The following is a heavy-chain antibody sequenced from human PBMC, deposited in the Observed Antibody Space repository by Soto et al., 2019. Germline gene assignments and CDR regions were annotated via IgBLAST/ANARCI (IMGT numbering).Heavy chain of an antibody. CDR1: GFTFSRYD. J-gene: IGHJ6*04. CDR3: ARAGPIFGDPGNGMDV. Sequence: GGSLRLSCAASGFTFSRYDMHWVRQATGKGLEWVSAVGTAGDTYYPGSVKGRFTISRDNAKNSLYLQMNSLRAGDTAVYYCARAGPIFGDPGNGMDVWGEGTTVTVSS. V-gene: IGHV3-13*01. D-gene: IGHD3-3*01. CDR2: VGTAGDT.